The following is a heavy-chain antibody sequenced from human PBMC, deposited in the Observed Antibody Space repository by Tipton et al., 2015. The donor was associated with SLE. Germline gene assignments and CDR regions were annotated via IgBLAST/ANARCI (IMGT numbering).Heavy chain of an antibody. CDR1: GLTFGDHW. CDR3: ARGPDYSNYYFYRMDV. D-gene: IGHD4-11*01. Sequence: SLRLSCAASGLTFGDHWMSWVRQPPGKGLEWIGEIYHSGTTNYNPSLKSRITISLDKSNNHFSLRLSSLTAADTAVYYCARGPDYSNYYFYRMDVWDQGP. J-gene: IGHJ6*02. CDR2: IYHSGTT. V-gene: IGHV4-4*02.